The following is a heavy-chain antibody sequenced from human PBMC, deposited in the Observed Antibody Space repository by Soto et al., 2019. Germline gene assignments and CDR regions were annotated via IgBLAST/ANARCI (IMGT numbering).Heavy chain of an antibody. Sequence: VNVSCKASGYTFTGYYMHWVRQAPGQGLEWMGWINPNSGGTNYVQKFQGWVTMTRDTSISTAYMELSRLRSDDTAVYYCARGGRGYCSSTSCPYYYYYGMDVWGQGTTVTVSS. J-gene: IGHJ6*02. D-gene: IGHD2-2*01. CDR2: INPNSGGT. V-gene: IGHV1-2*04. CDR3: ARGGRGYCSSTSCPYYYYYGMDV. CDR1: GYTFTGYY.